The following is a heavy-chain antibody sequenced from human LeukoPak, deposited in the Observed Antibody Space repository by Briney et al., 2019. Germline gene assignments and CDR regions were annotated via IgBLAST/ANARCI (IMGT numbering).Heavy chain of an antibody. CDR3: ARDRGYNWNFYDY. CDR2: IYYSGST. D-gene: IGHD1-7*01. Sequence: PSETLSLTCTVSGGSISSHYWSWIRQPPGKGLEWIGYIYYSGSTNYNPSLKSRVTISVDTSKNQFSLKLSSVTAADTAVYYCARDRGYNWNFYDYWGQGTLVTVSS. V-gene: IGHV4-59*11. J-gene: IGHJ4*02. CDR1: GGSISSHY.